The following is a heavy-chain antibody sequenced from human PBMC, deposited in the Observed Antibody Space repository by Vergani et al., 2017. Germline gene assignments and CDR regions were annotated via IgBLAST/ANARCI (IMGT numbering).Heavy chain of an antibody. D-gene: IGHD1-26*01. V-gene: IGHV4-59*01. CDR2: IYYSGST. J-gene: IGHJ4*02. CDR3: ARGAWEEGGDYFDY. CDR1: AGSISSYY. Sequence: QVQLQESGPGLVKPSETLSLTCTVSAGSISSYYWSWIRQPPGKGLEWIGYIYYSGSTNYNPSLKSRVTIAVDTSKNQFSLKLSSVTAAATAVYYCARGAWEEGGDYFDYWGQGTLVTVSS.